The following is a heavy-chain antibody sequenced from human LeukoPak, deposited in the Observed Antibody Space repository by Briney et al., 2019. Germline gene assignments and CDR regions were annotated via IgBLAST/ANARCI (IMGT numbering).Heavy chain of an antibody. CDR2: IYYSGST. Sequence: SETLSLTCTVSGGSISSYYWSWIRQPPGKGLEWIGYIYYSGSTNYNPSLKSRVTISVDTSKNQFSLKLSSVTAADTAVYYCARGRDIVVVPAAIPPYYYYLDVWGKGTTVTVSS. D-gene: IGHD2-2*02. J-gene: IGHJ6*03. CDR3: ARGRDIVVVPAAIPPYYYYLDV. CDR1: GGSISSYY. V-gene: IGHV4-59*01.